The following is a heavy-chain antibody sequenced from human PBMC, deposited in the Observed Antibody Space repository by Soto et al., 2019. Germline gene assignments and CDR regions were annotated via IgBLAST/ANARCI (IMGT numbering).Heavy chain of an antibody. D-gene: IGHD3-10*01. V-gene: IGHV1-18*01. CDR1: GYTFTSYG. J-gene: IGHJ6*02. CDR3: ARQLLWFGEGKYYYYGMDV. CDR2: ISAYNGNT. Sequence: QVQLVQSGAEVKKPGASAKVSCKASGYTFTSYGISWVRQAPGQGLEWMGWISAYNGNTNYAQKLQGRVTMTTDTSTRTDYMELRSLRSDDTAVYYCARQLLWFGEGKYYYYGMDVLGQGTTVTVYS.